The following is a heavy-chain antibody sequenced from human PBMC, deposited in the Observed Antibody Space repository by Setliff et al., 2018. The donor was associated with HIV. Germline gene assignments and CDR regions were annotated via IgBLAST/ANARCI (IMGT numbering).Heavy chain of an antibody. CDR3: ATTYHPDSRGYPPEYFLR. J-gene: IGHJ1*01. CDR2: VMFGGGS. D-gene: IGHD3-22*01. V-gene: IGHV4-59*08. Sequence: PSETLSLTCSVSGGSIRSYYWSWIRQSPGKGLEWIGYVMFGGGSNYSPIFKSRVAMSIDASKNQFSLRLTSVRAPDTAVYYCATTYHPDSRGYPPEYFLRWGQVSLVTVSS. CDR1: GGSIRSYY.